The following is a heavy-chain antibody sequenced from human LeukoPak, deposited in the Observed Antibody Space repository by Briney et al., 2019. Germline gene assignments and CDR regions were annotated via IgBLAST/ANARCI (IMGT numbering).Heavy chain of an antibody. D-gene: IGHD2-21*01. Sequence: PGGSLRLSCAASGFTFSNYWMSWVRQTPGKGLEWVAATSSSDAGTYHADSVRGRFTISRDNSKNTLYLQMNSLRAEDAAVYFCAKAPVTSCRGAYCYPFDSWGQGTLVTVSS. CDR2: TSSSDAGT. CDR3: AKAPVTSCRGAYCYPFDS. J-gene: IGHJ4*02. CDR1: GFTFSNYW. V-gene: IGHV3-23*01.